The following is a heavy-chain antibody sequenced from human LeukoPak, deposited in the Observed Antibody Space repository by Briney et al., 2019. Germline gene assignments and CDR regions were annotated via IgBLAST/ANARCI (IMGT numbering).Heavy chain of an antibody. CDR1: GLAFSSYA. CDR3: AKDPRHTVVTIFDS. D-gene: IGHD4-23*01. Sequence: PGGSLRLSCAASGLAFSSYAMSWVRQAPGKGLEWVSAISGSGGSTYYADFVKGRFTISRDNSKNTLYLQMNSLRAEDTAVYYCAKDPRHTVVTIFDSWGQGTLVTVSS. V-gene: IGHV3-23*01. CDR2: ISGSGGST. J-gene: IGHJ4*02.